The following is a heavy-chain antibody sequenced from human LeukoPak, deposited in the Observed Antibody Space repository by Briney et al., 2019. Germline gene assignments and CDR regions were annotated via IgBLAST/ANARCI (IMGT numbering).Heavy chain of an antibody. CDR3: ARVFLTGGDYFDY. D-gene: IGHD3-9*01. CDR2: IKQDGSEK. V-gene: IGHV3-7*01. CDR1: GFTFSNYW. Sequence: PGGSLRLSCAASGFTFSNYWMTWVRQAPGKGLEWVANIKQDGSEKYYMDSVKGRFTISRDNTKNSLYLQMNSLRTEDTAVFYWARVFLTGGDYFDYGGQGTLVPVSS. J-gene: IGHJ4*02.